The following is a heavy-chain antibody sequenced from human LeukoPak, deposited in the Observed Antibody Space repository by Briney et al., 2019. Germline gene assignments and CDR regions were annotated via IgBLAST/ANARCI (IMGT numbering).Heavy chain of an antibody. J-gene: IGHJ4*02. Sequence: GGSLRLSCAASGFTFSSYEMNWVRQAPGNGLEWVSYISSSGSNIYYADSVKGRFTISRDNAKNSLYLQMNSLRAEDTAVYYCAREGTRRDGYNYFDYWGQGTLVTVSS. CDR3: AREGTRRDGYNYFDY. V-gene: IGHV3-48*03. D-gene: IGHD5-24*01. CDR2: ISSSGSNI. CDR1: GFTFSSYE.